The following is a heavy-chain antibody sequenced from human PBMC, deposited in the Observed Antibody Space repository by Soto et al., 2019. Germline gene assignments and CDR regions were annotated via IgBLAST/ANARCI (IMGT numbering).Heavy chain of an antibody. J-gene: IGHJ3*02. Sequence: EEQLLESGGGLVQPGGSLRLSCAATGFTFSDYAMSWVRQAPGKGLEWVSGLGGSNSDTHYAASVEGRFTVSRDNSRSTLCLQMNSLRVEDTAVYYCAKDKVDHNSVSDPFDIWGQGTMVTVSA. V-gene: IGHV3-23*01. CDR1: GFTFSDYA. CDR3: AKDKVDHNSVSDPFDI. CDR2: LGGSNSDT. D-gene: IGHD2-15*01.